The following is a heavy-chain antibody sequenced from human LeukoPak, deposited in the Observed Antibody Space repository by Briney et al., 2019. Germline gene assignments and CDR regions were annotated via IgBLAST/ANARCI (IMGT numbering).Heavy chain of an antibody. J-gene: IGHJ3*02. D-gene: IGHD5-24*01. CDR1: GFTFGDYA. CDR2: IRSKAYGGTT. V-gene: IGHV3-49*04. Sequence: GGSLRLSCTASGFTFGDYAMSWVRQAPGKGLEWVGFIRSKAYGGTTEYAASVKGRFTISRDDSKSIAYLQMNSLKTEDTAVYYCTRGDGFYYADAFDIWGQGTMVTVSS. CDR3: TRGDGFYYADAFDI.